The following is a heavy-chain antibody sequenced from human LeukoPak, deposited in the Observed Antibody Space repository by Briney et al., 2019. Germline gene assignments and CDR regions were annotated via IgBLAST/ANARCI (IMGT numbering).Heavy chain of an antibody. CDR1: GYTFTDYY. J-gene: IGHJ4*02. D-gene: IGHD3-3*01. CDR3: ATKSSGYFIY. V-gene: IGHV1-2*02. CDR2: ISPNSGGT. Sequence: ASVTGSCKASGYTFTDYYIHWVRQAPGQGLQWMGWISPNSGGTKYAQKFQGRVTMTRDTSISAAYMELSSLTSDDTAVYYCATKSSGYFIYCGQGTLVTVSS.